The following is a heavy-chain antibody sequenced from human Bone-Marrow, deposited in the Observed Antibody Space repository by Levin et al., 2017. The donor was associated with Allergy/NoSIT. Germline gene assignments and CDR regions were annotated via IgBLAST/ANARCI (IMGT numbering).Heavy chain of an antibody. V-gene: IGHV5-51*01. J-gene: IGHJ4*02. CDR2: IHVGDRDA. CDR1: GLRLTRSW. Sequence: DSLNLSCPASGLRLTRSWIAWVRHTPAKGLEWMGTIHVGDRDATYCSFFSFPVTISVDKSATTTYLQWISLKASDSAMYYCARVFRAANSFDNWGQGT. CDR3: ARVFRAANSFDN. D-gene: IGHD6-25*01.